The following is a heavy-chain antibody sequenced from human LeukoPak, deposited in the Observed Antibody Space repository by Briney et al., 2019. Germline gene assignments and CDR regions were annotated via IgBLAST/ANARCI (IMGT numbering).Heavy chain of an antibody. CDR1: GYTFTGYY. D-gene: IGHD3-3*01. J-gene: IGHJ4*02. CDR3: ARRPRFLEWLPYDY. CDR2: INPNSGGT. Sequence: GASVKVSCKASGYTFTGYYMHWVRQAPGQGLEWMGWINPNSGGTNYAQKFQGRVTMTRDTSISTAYMELSRLRSDDTAVYYCARRPRFLEWLPYDYWGQGTLVTVSS. V-gene: IGHV1-2*02.